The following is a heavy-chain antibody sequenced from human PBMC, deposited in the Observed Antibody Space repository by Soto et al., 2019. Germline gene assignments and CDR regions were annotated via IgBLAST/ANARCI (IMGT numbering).Heavy chain of an antibody. D-gene: IGHD3-16*01. CDR3: VSKLGPYYYGLDV. V-gene: IGHV4-4*02. CDR1: GDSINNTHW. CDR2: IYHTGIA. Sequence: TLSLTCTVYGDSINNTHWWRWLRQPPGKGPELIGEIYHTGIANYNPSLESRVAFSVDKSKNQFSLSLTSVTAADTAVYYCVSKLGPYYYGLDVWGQGTTVTVCS. J-gene: IGHJ6*02.